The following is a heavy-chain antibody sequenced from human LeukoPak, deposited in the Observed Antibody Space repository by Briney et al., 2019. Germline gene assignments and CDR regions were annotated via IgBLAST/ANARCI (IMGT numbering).Heavy chain of an antibody. CDR2: ISSNSSTV. CDR3: ARGENGSFDY. CDR1: GFTFSSYG. V-gene: IGHV3-48*04. J-gene: IGHJ4*02. Sequence: PGGSLRLSCSASGFTFSSYGMNWVRQAPGKELEWLSYISSNSSTVYYADPVKGRFTISRDNARNSVYREMNDLMAEDTAFYYCARGENGSFDYLGQGTLVIVSS. D-gene: IGHD3-10*01.